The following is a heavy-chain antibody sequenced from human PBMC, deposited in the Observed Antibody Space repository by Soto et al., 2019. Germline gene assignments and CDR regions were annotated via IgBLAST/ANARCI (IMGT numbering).Heavy chain of an antibody. V-gene: IGHV4-39*01. D-gene: IGHD6-19*01. CDR1: GGSISSSSYY. CDR3: ASRQVWLAEAWFDP. J-gene: IGHJ5*02. CDR2: IYYSGST. Sequence: PSETLSLTCTVSGGSISSSSYYWGWIRQPPGKGLEWIGSIYYSGSTYYNPSLKSRVTISVDTSKNQFSLKLSSVTAADTAVYYCASRQVWLAEAWFDPWGQGTLVTVSS.